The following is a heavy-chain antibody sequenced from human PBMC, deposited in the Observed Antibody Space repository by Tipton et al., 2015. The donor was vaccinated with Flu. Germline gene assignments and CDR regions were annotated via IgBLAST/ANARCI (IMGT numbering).Heavy chain of an antibody. CDR3: AREYGSGSYYSLFFDN. D-gene: IGHD3-10*01. V-gene: IGHV4-38-2*01. CDR2: VHEAGNT. Sequence: TLSLTCVVSGYSISSGYYWGWIRQPPGKGLEWIGSVHEAGNTRYNPSLKSRVTLSVDTSKNQFSLKLRSVTAADTAVYYCAREYGSGSYYSLFFDNWGQGTLVTVSS. CDR1: GYSISSGYY. J-gene: IGHJ4*02.